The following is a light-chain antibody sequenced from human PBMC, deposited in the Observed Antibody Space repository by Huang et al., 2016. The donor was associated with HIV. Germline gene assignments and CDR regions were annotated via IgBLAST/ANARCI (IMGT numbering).Light chain of an antibody. CDR2: SAY. V-gene: IGKV1-39*01. Sequence: DIQMTQSPSSLSTFVGDRVNITCRASQNINTFLHWSQEKPGKAPRLLIYSAYSLEHGVPSMFSGSASWTEVTLTVSSVQPDDSATYYCQQTYRTPYTFGQGTKLDI. CDR3: QQTYRTPYT. CDR1: QNINTF. J-gene: IGKJ2*01.